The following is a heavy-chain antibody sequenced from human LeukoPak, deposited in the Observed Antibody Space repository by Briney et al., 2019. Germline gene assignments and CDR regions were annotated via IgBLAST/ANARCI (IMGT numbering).Heavy chain of an antibody. V-gene: IGHV3-53*01. CDR3: ARGERSRWFDP. CDR1: GFTVSSNY. CDR2: IYSGGST. J-gene: IGHJ5*02. D-gene: IGHD1-26*01. Sequence: GGSLRLSCAASGFTVSSNYMSWVRQAPGKGLEWVSVIYSGGSTYYADSVKGRFTISRDNSKNTLYLQMNSLRAEDTAVYYCARGERSRWFDPWGQGTLVTVSS.